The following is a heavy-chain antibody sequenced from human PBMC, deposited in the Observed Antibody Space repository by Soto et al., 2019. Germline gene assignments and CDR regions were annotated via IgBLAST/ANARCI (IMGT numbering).Heavy chain of an antibody. V-gene: IGHV1-3*01. CDR2: INADKGNT. Sequence: ASVKVSCKASGYTFTSYAIHWVRQAPGQRLEWMGWINADKGNTKYSQKFQDRVTITRDISASTAYMELSSLRSEDTAVYYCARDQGSLAAAGLNWFDPWGLGTLVTVSS. CDR1: GYTFTSYA. D-gene: IGHD6-13*01. J-gene: IGHJ5*02. CDR3: ARDQGSLAAAGLNWFDP.